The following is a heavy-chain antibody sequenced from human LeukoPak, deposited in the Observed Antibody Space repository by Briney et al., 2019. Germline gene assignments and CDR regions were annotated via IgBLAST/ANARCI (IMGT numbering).Heavy chain of an antibody. Sequence: PGGSLRLPCGASGFTVSNNYMHWVRQAPGKGLEWVSVIYPAGNTYYTDSVKGRFSISRDNSKNTLYLQMNSLRAEDTSVYYCAREYGLRYFAAFDYWGQGTLVTVSS. D-gene: IGHD3-9*01. CDR2: IYPAGNT. CDR3: AREYGLRYFAAFDY. J-gene: IGHJ4*02. CDR1: GFTVSNNY. V-gene: IGHV3-66*01.